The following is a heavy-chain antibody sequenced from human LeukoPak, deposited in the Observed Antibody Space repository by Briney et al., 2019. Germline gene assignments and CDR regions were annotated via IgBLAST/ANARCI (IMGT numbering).Heavy chain of an antibody. Sequence: SVKVSCKASGGTFSSYAISWVRQAPGQGLEWMGGIIPIFGTANYAQKFQGRVTNTADESTSTAYMELSSLRSEDTAVYYCARGHGAARPLGYWGQGTLVTVSS. J-gene: IGHJ4*02. D-gene: IGHD6-6*01. V-gene: IGHV1-69*13. CDR1: GGTFSSYA. CDR2: IIPIFGTA. CDR3: ARGHGAARPLGY.